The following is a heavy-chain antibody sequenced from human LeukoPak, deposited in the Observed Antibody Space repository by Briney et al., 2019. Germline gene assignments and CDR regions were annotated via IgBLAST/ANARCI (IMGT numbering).Heavy chain of an antibody. J-gene: IGHJ6*02. D-gene: IGHD6-19*01. CDR3: AKDIALAGRAYYYYAMDV. Sequence: GGSLRLPCAASGFTFSSYAMSWVRQAPGKGLEWVSVISGSGISTYYADSVKGRFTISRDNSKNTVYLQMNSLRAEDTAVYYCAKDIALAGRAYYYYAMDVWGQGTTVTVSS. CDR1: GFTFSSYA. CDR2: ISGSGIST. V-gene: IGHV3-23*01.